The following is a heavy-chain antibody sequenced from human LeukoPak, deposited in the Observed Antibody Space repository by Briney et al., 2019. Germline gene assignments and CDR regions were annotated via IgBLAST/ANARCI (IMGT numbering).Heavy chain of an antibody. D-gene: IGHD3-10*01. CDR3: ARARSRTSMDV. CDR1: GFTFSSYS. CDR2: ISSSSSYI. Sequence: GGSLRLSCAASGFTFSSYSMNWVRQAPGKGLEWVPSISSSSSYIYYADSVKGRFTISRDNAKNSLYLQMNSLRAEDTAVYYCARARSRTSMDVWGKGTTVTVSS. J-gene: IGHJ6*03. V-gene: IGHV3-21*01.